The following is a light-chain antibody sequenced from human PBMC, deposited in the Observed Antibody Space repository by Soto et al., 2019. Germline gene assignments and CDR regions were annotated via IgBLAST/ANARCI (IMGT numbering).Light chain of an antibody. V-gene: IGKV2-24*01. CDR2: EIS. J-gene: IGKJ2*01. CDR3: MQLTQSPYT. CDR1: QTLVHGDGNTY. Sequence: DIVMTQTPLSLPVTLGQPASISCRSSQTLVHGDGNTYLSWLQLRPGQPLRLLIYEISNRLSGVPDRFSGTGAGTDFPLKLSRVEAEDVGVYYCMQLTQSPYTFGQGTKLEIK.